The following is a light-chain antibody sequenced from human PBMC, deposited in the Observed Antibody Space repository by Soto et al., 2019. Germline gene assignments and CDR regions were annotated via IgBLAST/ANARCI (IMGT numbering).Light chain of an antibody. CDR2: AAS. Sequence: DIQLTQSPGALSASVGGGCTSTGVASQGISSYLAWYQQKPGKAPKLLIYAASTLQSGVPSRFSGSGSGTDFTLTISSLQPEDFATYYCQQLNSYPLTFGGGTKVDI. V-gene: IGKV1-9*01. CDR3: QQLNSYPLT. J-gene: IGKJ4*01. CDR1: QGISSY.